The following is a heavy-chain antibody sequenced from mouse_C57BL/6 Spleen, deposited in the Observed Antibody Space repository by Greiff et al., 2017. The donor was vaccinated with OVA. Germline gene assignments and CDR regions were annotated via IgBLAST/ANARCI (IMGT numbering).Heavy chain of an antibody. J-gene: IGHJ1*03. Sequence: EVQVVESGGGLVKPGGSLKLSCAASGFTFSSYAMSWVRQTPEKRLEWVATISDGGSYTYYPDNVKGRFTISRDNAKNNLYLQMSHLKSEDTAMYYCAREAYGSSYWYFYVWGTGTTVTVSS. CDR2: ISDGGSYT. CDR3: AREAYGSSYWYFYV. CDR1: GFTFSSYA. V-gene: IGHV5-4*01. D-gene: IGHD1-1*01.